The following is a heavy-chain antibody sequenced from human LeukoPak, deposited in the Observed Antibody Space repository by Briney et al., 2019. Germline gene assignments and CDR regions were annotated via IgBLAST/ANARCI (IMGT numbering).Heavy chain of an antibody. Sequence: GGSLRLSCAASGFTFSSYSMNWVRQAPGKGLEWVSSISSSSSYIYYADSVKGRFTISRDNAKNSLYLQMNSLRAEDTAVYYCARDALYYYDSSGIFDYWGQGTLVTVSS. CDR1: GFTFSSYS. D-gene: IGHD3-22*01. V-gene: IGHV3-21*01. CDR2: ISSSSSYI. J-gene: IGHJ4*02. CDR3: ARDALYYYDSSGIFDY.